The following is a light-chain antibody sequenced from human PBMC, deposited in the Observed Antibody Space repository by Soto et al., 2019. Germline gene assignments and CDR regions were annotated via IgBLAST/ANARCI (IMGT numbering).Light chain of an antibody. J-gene: IGKJ1*01. CDR1: QSVSNN. CDR2: GAS. V-gene: IGKV3-15*01. Sequence: EIVMTQSPVTLSVSPGERATLSCRARQSVSNNLAWYQLKPGQAPRLLIYGASTRATGIPARFSGSGSGTEFTLTISTLQSEDFAVYYCQQYNYWPRTFGQGTKVDIK. CDR3: QQYNYWPRT.